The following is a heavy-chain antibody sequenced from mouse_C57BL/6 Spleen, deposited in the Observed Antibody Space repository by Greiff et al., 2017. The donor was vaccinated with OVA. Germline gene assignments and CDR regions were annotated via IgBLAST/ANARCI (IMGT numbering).Heavy chain of an antibody. CDR2: ILPGSGST. J-gene: IGHJ2*01. CDR3: AREGDYDGGAFDY. V-gene: IGHV1-9*01. Sequence: VKLMESGAELMKPGASVKLSCKATGYTFTGYWIEWVKQRPGHGLEWIGEILPGSGSTNYNEKFKGKATFTADPSSNTAYRKLSSLTTEHSASDYCAREGDYDGGAFDYWGQGTTLTVSS. CDR1: GYTFTGYW. D-gene: IGHD2-4*01.